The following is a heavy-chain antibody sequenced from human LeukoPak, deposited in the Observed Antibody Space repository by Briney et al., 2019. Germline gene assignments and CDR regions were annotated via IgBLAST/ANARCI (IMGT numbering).Heavy chain of an antibody. CDR3: AKLRADSSTWYRLDPYYFDY. V-gene: IGHV3-21*04. Sequence: PGGSLRLSCAASGFTFSSYSMNWVRQAPGKGLEWVSSISSSSSYIYYADSVKGRFTISRDNSKNTLYLQMNSLRVEDTAVYYCAKLRADSSTWYRLDPYYFDYWGQGTLVSVSS. CDR1: GFTFSSYS. CDR2: ISSSSSYI. J-gene: IGHJ4*02. D-gene: IGHD6-13*01.